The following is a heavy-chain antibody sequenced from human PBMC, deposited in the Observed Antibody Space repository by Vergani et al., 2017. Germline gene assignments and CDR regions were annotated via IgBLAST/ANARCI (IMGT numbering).Heavy chain of an antibody. Sequence: QLQLQEPDPGLVKPSETLSLTCTVSGGSIRSTFYYWGWIRQPPGKGLEWIGTIYYSGSTYYNPSLKSRVTISVDTSKNQFSLKLNSVTAADTAVYYCARHKEQLVPGNYYYYYYMDVWGKGTTVTVSS. D-gene: IGHD6-13*01. J-gene: IGHJ6*03. CDR3: ARHKEQLVPGNYYYYYYMDV. CDR1: GGSIRSTFYY. V-gene: IGHV4-39*01. CDR2: IYYSGST.